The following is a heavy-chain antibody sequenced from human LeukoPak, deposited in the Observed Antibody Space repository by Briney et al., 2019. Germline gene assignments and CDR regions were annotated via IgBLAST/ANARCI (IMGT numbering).Heavy chain of an antibody. CDR3: ARAHRIWLVNERRVLGPAFDY. V-gene: IGHV4-34*01. CDR2: INHSGST. CDR1: GGSFSGYY. D-gene: IGHD6-19*01. Sequence: TPSETLSLTCAVYGGSFSGYYWSWIRQPPGKGLEWIGEINHSGSTNYNPSLKSRVTISVDTSKNQFSLKLSSVTAADTAVYYCARAHRIWLVNERRVLGPAFDYWGQGTLVTASS. J-gene: IGHJ4*02.